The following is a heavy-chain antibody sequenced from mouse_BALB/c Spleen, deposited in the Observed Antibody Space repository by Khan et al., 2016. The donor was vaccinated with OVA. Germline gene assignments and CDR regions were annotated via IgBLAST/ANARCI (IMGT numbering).Heavy chain of an antibody. D-gene: IGHD1-2*01. V-gene: IGHV2-3*01. CDR2: IWVDGST. Sequence: VELVESGPGLVAPSQSLSITCTVSGFSLTSYGVSWVRQPPGKGLEWLGVIWVDGSTHYHSALISRLSISKDDSKSQVFLKLNSLHTDDTATYFCAKIYYGFIDYWGQGTTLTVSS. J-gene: IGHJ2*01. CDR3: AKIYYGFIDY. CDR1: GFSLTSYG.